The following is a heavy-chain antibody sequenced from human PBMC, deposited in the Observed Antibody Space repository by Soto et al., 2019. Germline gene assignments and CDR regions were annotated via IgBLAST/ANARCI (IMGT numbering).Heavy chain of an antibody. J-gene: IGHJ4*02. Sequence: QVQLQQWGAGLLKPSETLSLTCAVYGGSFSGYYWSWIRQPPGKGLEWIGEINHSGSTNYNPSLKSRVTISVDTSKHQFSLKLSSVTAADTAVYYCARGRGVFGTGAARGIAYWGQGTLVTVSS. D-gene: IGHD3-10*02. CDR2: INHSGST. V-gene: IGHV4-34*01. CDR1: GGSFSGYY. CDR3: ARGRGVFGTGAARGIAY.